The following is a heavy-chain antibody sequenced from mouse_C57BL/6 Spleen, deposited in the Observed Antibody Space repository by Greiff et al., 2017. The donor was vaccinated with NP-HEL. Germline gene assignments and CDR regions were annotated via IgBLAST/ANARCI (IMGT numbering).Heavy chain of an antibody. CDR3: TLPCYGSIYEGYYFDY. V-gene: IGHV14-1*01. Sequence: EVQLQQSGAELVRPGASVKLSCTASGFNIKDYYMHWVKQRPEQGLEWIGRIDPEDGDTEYAPKFQGQATMTADTSSNTAYLQLSSLTSEETAVYYCTLPCYGSIYEGYYFDYWGQGTTLTVSS. J-gene: IGHJ2*01. D-gene: IGHD1-1*01. CDR2: IDPEDGDT. CDR1: GFNIKDYY.